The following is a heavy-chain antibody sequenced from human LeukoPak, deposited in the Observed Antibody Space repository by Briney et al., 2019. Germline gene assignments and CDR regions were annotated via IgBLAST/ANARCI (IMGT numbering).Heavy chain of an antibody. CDR2: ISGGGSIT. CDR1: GFTFSSYE. J-gene: IGHJ5*02. D-gene: IGHD4-17*01. CDR3: TRDLDGDYGYNWFDP. V-gene: IGHV3-48*03. Sequence: PGGSLRLSCAASGFTFSSYEMNWVRQAPGKGLEWVSYISGGGSITNYADSVKGRFTISRDNAKNSLYLQMTSLRAADTAVYYCTRDLDGDYGYNWFDPWGQGTLVTVSS.